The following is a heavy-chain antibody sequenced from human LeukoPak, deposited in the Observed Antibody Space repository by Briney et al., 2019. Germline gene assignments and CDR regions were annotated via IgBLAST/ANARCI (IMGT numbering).Heavy chain of an antibody. CDR3: ARCLVGVALPFDY. CDR1: RFTFSRYE. Sequence: GGSLRLSCAASRFTFSRYEMNWVPQAPGKGLEWVSYISSSGSTIYYADSVKGRFTISRDNAKNSLYLQMNSVRAEDTAVYYCARCLVGVALPFDYWGQGTLVTVSS. V-gene: IGHV3-48*03. J-gene: IGHJ4*02. D-gene: IGHD6-19*01. CDR2: ISSSGSTI.